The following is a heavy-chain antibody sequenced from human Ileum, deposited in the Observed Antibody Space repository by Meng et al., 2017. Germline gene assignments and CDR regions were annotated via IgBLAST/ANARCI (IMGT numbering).Heavy chain of an antibody. Sequence: ASVKVSCKASGYTFTGYYMHWVRQAPGQGLEWMGWIHPNSGGTNDVQKFQSRVTLARDTSISTAYMELNRLRSDDTAVYYRSRADCSGGSCYFGPIDYWGQGTLGTVSS. CDR1: GYTFTGYY. D-gene: IGHD2-15*01. V-gene: IGHV1-2*02. CDR2: IHPNSGGT. J-gene: IGHJ4*02. CDR3: SRADCSGGSCYFGPIDY.